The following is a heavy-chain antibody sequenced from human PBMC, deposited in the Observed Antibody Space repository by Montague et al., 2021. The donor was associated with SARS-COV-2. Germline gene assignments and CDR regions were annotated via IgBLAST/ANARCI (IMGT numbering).Heavy chain of an antibody. Sequence: SETLSLTCTVSGGSISSSSYYWGWIRQPPGKGLEWIGSIYYSGSTYYNPSLKGRVTILVDSSKNQFSLKLTSVTAADTAVYYCARGQQGVNMVVVVIGFYYYMDVWGKGTTVTVSS. D-gene: IGHD3-22*01. V-gene: IGHV4-39*07. CDR1: GGSISSSSYY. CDR2: IYYSGST. CDR3: ARGQQGVNMVVVVIGFYYYMDV. J-gene: IGHJ6*03.